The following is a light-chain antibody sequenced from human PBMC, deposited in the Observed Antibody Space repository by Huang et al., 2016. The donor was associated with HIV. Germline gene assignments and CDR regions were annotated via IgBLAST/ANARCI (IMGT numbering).Light chain of an antibody. J-gene: IGKJ1*01. CDR2: GAS. CDR3: QQYNNWPPWT. V-gene: IGKV3-15*01. Sequence: EIVMTQSPATLSVSPGDRATLSCKASQSVDTNLAWYQQKPGQAPRLLIYGASTRATGIPARFIGSGSGTEFNITISSLQSEDFAIYYCQQYNNWPPWTFGQGTKVEIK. CDR1: QSVDTN.